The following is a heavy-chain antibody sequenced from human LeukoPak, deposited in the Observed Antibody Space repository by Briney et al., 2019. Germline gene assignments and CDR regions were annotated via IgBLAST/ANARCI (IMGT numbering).Heavy chain of an antibody. Sequence: SESLSLTCTVSGGSISSGGYYWSWIRQHPGKGLEWIGYIYYSGSTYYNPSLESRVTISADTSKNQFSLKLSSVTAADTAVYYCARAIYGSGSHLENWGQGTLVTVSS. J-gene: IGHJ4*02. D-gene: IGHD3-10*01. V-gene: IGHV4-31*03. CDR2: IYYSGST. CDR3: ARAIYGSGSHLEN. CDR1: GGSISSGGYY.